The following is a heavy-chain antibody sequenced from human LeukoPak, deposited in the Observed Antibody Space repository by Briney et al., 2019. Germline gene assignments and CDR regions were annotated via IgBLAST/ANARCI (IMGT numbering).Heavy chain of an antibody. J-gene: IGHJ5*02. Sequence: SETLSLTCTVSGGSISTYYWSWIRQPPGKGLEWIGYIYYTGSTSYNPSLKSRVTMSLDASKNQFSLELNSVTPADTAVYYCARGGNYWPQWWFDPWGRGTLVGVSS. CDR3: ARGGNYWPQWWFDP. D-gene: IGHD1-26*01. CDR2: IYYTGST. CDR1: GGSISTYY. V-gene: IGHV4-59*01.